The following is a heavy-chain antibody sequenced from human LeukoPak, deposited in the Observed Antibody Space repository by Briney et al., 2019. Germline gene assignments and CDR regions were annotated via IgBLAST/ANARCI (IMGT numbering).Heavy chain of an antibody. J-gene: IGHJ5*02. CDR2: INPNSGGT. CDR1: GYTFTGYY. CDR3: AREGLILWFGELLMPGWFDP. D-gene: IGHD3-10*01. V-gene: IGHV1-2*02. Sequence: ASVKVSCKASGYTFTGYYMHWVRQAPGQGLEWMGWINPNSGGTNYAQKFQGRVTMTTDTSISTAYMELSRLRSDDTAVYYCAREGLILWFGELLMPGWFDPWGQGTLVTVSS.